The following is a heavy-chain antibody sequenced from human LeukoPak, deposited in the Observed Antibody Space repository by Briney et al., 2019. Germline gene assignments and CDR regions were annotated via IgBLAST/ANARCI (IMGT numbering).Heavy chain of an antibody. CDR3: ATDGAYGLTH. Sequence: RRSLRLSCAASGVSFSTTWMHWVRQAPGKGLMWVLHVSSDGSRTYADSVKGRFTVSRDKNKDMVYLQMSSLRAEDTAVYYCATDGAYGLTHWGQGTLVTVSS. D-gene: IGHD3-16*01. V-gene: IGHV3-74*01. CDR2: VSSDGSRT. CDR1: GVSFSTTW. J-gene: IGHJ4*02.